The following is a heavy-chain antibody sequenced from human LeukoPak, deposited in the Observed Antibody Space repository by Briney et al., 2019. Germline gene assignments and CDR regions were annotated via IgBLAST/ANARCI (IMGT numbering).Heavy chain of an antibody. J-gene: IGHJ4*02. D-gene: IGHD1-26*01. CDR2: ISSSSSYI. CDR1: GFTFSSYS. CDR3: ARAEAEWEPIDY. Sequence: SGGSLRLSCAASGFTFSSYSMNWVRQAPGKGLEWVSSISSSSSYIYYADSVKGRFTISRDNSKNTLYLQMNSLRAEDTAVYYCARAEAEWEPIDYWGQGTLVTVSS. V-gene: IGHV3-21*04.